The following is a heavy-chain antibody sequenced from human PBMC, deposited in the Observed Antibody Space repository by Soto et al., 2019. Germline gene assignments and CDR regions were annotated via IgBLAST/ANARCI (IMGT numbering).Heavy chain of an antibody. CDR3: ARAASGWVPFDY. Sequence: SGPTLVNPTQTLTLTCTFSGFSLSTSGMCVSWIRQPPGKALEWLARIDWDDDKYYSTSLKTRLTISKDTSKNQVVLTMTNMDPVDTATYYCARAASGWVPFDYWGQGTLVTVSS. CDR1: GFSLSTSGMC. J-gene: IGHJ4*02. CDR2: IDWDDDK. V-gene: IGHV2-70*11. D-gene: IGHD6-19*01.